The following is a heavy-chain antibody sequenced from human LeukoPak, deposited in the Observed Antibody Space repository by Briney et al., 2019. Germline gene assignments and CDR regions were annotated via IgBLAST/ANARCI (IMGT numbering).Heavy chain of an antibody. V-gene: IGHV1-18*04. Sequence: ASVKVSCKASGYTFTSYGISWVRQAPGQGLEWMGWSSAYNGNTNYAQKLQGRVTMTTDTSTSTGYMELRSLRSDEPAVYSCARLETSWGRYWFAPWGQGTLVTVSS. CDR3: ARLETSWGRYWFAP. J-gene: IGHJ5*02. CDR1: GYTFTSYG. CDR2: SSAYNGNT. D-gene: IGHD3-16*01.